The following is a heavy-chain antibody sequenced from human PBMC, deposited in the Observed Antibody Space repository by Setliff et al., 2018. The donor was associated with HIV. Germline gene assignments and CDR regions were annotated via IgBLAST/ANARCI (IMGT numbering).Heavy chain of an antibody. CDR3: AKELAASGLGYFDS. D-gene: IGHD3-22*01. CDR1: GGSFSSYY. V-gene: IGHV3-23*01. Sequence: ETLSLTCAVYGGSFSSYYWSWVRQAPGEGLEWVSAILSTGERTFYADSVKGRFTISRDNSKNTVYLQMNSLRAEDTAEYHCAKELAASGLGYFDSWGRGILVTVSS. J-gene: IGHJ4*02. CDR2: ILSTGERT.